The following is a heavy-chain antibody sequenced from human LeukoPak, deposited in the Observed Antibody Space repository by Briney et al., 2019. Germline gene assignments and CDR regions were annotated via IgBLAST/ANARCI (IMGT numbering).Heavy chain of an antibody. V-gene: IGHV3-74*01. J-gene: IGHJ4*02. Sequence: GGSLRLSCAASGFTFSSYAMSWVRQAPGKGLVWVSRINSDGSSTSYADSVKGRFTISRDNAKNTLYLQMNSLRAEDTAVYYCAEGIAAAGSFDYWGQGTLVTVSS. CDR2: INSDGSST. CDR3: AEGIAAAGSFDY. D-gene: IGHD6-13*01. CDR1: GFTFSSYA.